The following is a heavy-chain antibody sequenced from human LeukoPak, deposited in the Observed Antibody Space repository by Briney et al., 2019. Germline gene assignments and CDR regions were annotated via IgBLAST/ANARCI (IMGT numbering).Heavy chain of an antibody. CDR3: AKGGSYDY. CDR1: GFTFSSYG. CDR2: ISYDGSNK. D-gene: IGHD1-26*01. Sequence: GGSLRLSCAASGFTFSSYGMHWVRQAPGKGLEWVAVISYDGSNKYYADSVKGRFTISRDNSKNTLYLQMNSLRAEDTAVYYCAKGGSYDYWGQGTLVTVSS. V-gene: IGHV3-30*18. J-gene: IGHJ4*02.